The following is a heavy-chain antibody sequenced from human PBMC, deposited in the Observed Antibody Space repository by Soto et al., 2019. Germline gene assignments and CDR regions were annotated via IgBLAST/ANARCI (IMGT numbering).Heavy chain of an antibody. CDR2: ISAYNGNK. D-gene: IGHD3-3*01. Sequence: QVQLVQSGAEVKKPGASVKVSCKASGYTFTSYGISWVRQAPGQGLEWMGWISAYNGNKNYAQKLQGRVTMTTDTSPSTAYMELRSLRSDDTAVYYCARCPYYAIFGVVIRFDPWGQGTLVTVSS. CDR1: GYTFTSYG. J-gene: IGHJ5*02. CDR3: ARCPYYAIFGVVIRFDP. V-gene: IGHV1-18*01.